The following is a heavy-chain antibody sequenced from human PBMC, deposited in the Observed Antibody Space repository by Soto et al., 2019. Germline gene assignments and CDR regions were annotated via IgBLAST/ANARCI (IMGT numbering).Heavy chain of an antibody. CDR3: VRENYYYGMDV. CDR1: GFSFRNYG. V-gene: IGHV3-66*01. CDR2: INSGGST. Sequence: GGSLRLSCAASGFSFRNYGMDWVRQAPGEGQGLRRGLEWVSVINSGGSTDYADSVKGRFTISRDISRNTLYLQMNSLRAEDTAVYYCVRENYYYGMDVWGQGTTVTVSS. J-gene: IGHJ6*02.